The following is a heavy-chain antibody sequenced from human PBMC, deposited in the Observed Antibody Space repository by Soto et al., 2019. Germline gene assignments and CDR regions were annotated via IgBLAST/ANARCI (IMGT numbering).Heavy chain of an antibody. Sequence: ASVKVSCKSSGYTFTSNAIHWVRQAPGQSLEWMGWVNAGNGYTKYLQNFQGRVTISSDTSASTAYMELNSLRSEDTAVYYCASCAKANSYVFDYWGQGALVTVSS. CDR1: GYTFTSNA. CDR3: ASCAKANSYVFDY. D-gene: IGHD1-26*01. CDR2: VNAGNGYT. V-gene: IGHV1-3*01. J-gene: IGHJ4*02.